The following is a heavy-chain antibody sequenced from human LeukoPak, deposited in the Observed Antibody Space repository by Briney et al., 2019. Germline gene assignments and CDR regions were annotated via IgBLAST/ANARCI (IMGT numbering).Heavy chain of an antibody. CDR3: AKELGEAYCGGDCYSADAFDI. CDR1: GFTFSSYA. J-gene: IGHJ3*02. D-gene: IGHD2-21*02. V-gene: IGHV3-23*01. CDR2: ISGSGGST. Sequence: GGSLRLSCAASGFTFSSYAMSWVRQAPGKGLEWVSAISGSGGSTYYADSVKGRFTISRDNSKNTLYLHMNSLRAEDTAVYYCAKELGEAYCGGDCYSADAFDIWGQGTMVTVSS.